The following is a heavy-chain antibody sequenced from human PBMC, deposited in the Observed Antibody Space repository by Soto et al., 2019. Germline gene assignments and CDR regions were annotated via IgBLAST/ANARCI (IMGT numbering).Heavy chain of an antibody. J-gene: IGHJ6*02. Sequence: QVRLVESGGGGAHPGRSLRLSCAASGFTFSSYGMHWVRKAPGKGLEWVAVISNDGSKKYYAASVKGRFTISRDNSKNMLYLQMNSLRAEDTAVYYCADPGSSDLDVCGQGTTVTVSS. CDR3: ADPGSSDLDV. V-gene: IGHV3-30*03. D-gene: IGHD2-2*01. CDR1: GFTFSSYG. CDR2: ISNDGSKK.